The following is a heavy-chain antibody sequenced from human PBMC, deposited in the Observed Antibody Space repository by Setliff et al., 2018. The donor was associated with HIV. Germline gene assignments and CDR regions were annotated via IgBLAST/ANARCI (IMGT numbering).Heavy chain of an antibody. CDR2: IYFSGST. D-gene: IGHD3-16*01. J-gene: IGHJ4*02. CDR1: GGSISSYH. CDR3: ARGGKWPAFDY. V-gene: IGHV4-59*13. Sequence: PSETLSLTCAVSGGSISSYHWSWIRQPPGKGLEWIGYIYFSGSTNYNPSLKSRVTISVDTSKIQFSLKLRSVTAADTAVYYCARGGKWPAFDYWGQGTLVTVSS.